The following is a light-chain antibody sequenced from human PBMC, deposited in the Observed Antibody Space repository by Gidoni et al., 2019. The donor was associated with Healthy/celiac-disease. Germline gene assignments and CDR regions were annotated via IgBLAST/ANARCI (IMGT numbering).Light chain of an antibody. J-gene: IGKJ5*01. CDR3: QQCYSTPPFT. Sequence: DIQMTQSPSSLSASVGDRVTITCRASQSISSYLNWYQQKPGKAPKRLISAASSLQSGVPSRFSGRGSGPDFTLTISSLQPEDLATFYCQQCYSTPPFTFGQGTRLEIK. CDR2: AAS. V-gene: IGKV1-39*01. CDR1: QSISSY.